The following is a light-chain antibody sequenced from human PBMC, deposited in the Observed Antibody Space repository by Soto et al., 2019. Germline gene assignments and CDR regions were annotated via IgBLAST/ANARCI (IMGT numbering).Light chain of an antibody. CDR1: GSDIAGYNY. V-gene: IGLV2-14*01. CDR2: QVT. J-gene: IGLJ1*01. CDR3: CSYAGSSTYV. Sequence: QPVLTQPASVSGSLGQSITISCTGNGSDIAGYNYISWYQQLPGKAPTLMIYQVTIRPSGISNRFSGSKSGNTASLTISGLQAEDEADYYCCSYAGSSTYVFGSGTKLTVL.